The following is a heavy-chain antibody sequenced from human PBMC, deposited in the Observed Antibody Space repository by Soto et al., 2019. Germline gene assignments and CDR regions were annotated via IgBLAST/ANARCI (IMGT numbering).Heavy chain of an antibody. CDR2: MNPNSGNT. D-gene: IGHD2-21*02. V-gene: IGHV1-8*02. J-gene: IGHJ6*02. Sequence: VKVSCKASGGTFSSYDINWVRQATGQGLEWMGWMNPNSGNTGYAQKFQGRVTMTRNTSISTAYMELSSLRSEDTAVYYCARANRVVTPYYYYGMAVWGQGTTVTVSS. CDR1: GGTFSSYD. CDR3: ARANRVVTPYYYYGMAV.